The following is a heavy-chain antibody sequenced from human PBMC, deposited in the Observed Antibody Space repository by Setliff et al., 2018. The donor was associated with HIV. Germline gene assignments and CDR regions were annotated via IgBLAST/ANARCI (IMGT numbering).Heavy chain of an antibody. D-gene: IGHD6-13*01. Sequence: PGGSLRLSCAASGFTLSDYYMSWIRQAPGKGLEWVSYISSSGSTIYYADSVKGRFTISRDNAKNSLYLQMNSLRAEDTAVYYCAKDRIEAAMVDYWGQGTLVTVSS. CDR1: GFTLSDYY. CDR2: ISSSGSTI. CDR3: AKDRIEAAMVDY. V-gene: IGHV3-11*04. J-gene: IGHJ4*02.